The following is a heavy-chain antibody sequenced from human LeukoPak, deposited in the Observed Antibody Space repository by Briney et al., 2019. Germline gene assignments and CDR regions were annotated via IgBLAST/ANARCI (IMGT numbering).Heavy chain of an antibody. Sequence: GGSLRLSCAASGFTFSSYSMNWVRQAPGKGLEWVSSISSSSSYIYYADSVKGRFTISRDNAKNSLYLQMNSLRAEDTAVYYCARARSHSGGGLCYWGQGTLVTVSS. CDR2: ISSSSSYI. V-gene: IGHV3-21*01. CDR3: ARARSHSGGGLCY. D-gene: IGHD1-26*01. CDR1: GFTFSSYS. J-gene: IGHJ4*02.